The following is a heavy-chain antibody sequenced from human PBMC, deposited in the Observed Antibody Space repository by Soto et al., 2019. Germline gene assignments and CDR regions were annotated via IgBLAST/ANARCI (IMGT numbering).Heavy chain of an antibody. CDR2: IWYDGSNK. D-gene: IGHD3-10*01. V-gene: IGHV3-33*01. CDR1: GFTFSSYG. J-gene: IGHJ6*02. Sequence: GGSLRLSCAASGFTFSSYGMHWVRQAPGKGLEWVAVIWYDGSNKYYADSVKGRFTISRDNSKNTLYLQMNSLRAEDTAVYYCARDIGSGSFYGMDVWGQGTTVTVSS. CDR3: ARDIGSGSFYGMDV.